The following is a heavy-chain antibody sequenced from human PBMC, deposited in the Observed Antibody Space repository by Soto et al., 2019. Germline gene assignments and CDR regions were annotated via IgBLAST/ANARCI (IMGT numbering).Heavy chain of an antibody. CDR2: ISGSGGST. J-gene: IGHJ6*03. Sequence: LAIRCILKTTWKGVAWASAISGSGGSTYYADSVKGRFTISRDNSKNTLYLQMNSLRAEDTAVYYCAKDSYDYTWGSYRDYYSYMEVWGKGTTVIV. D-gene: IGHD3-16*02. CDR3: AKDSYDYTWGSYRDYYSYMEV. CDR1: LA. V-gene: IGHV3-23*01.